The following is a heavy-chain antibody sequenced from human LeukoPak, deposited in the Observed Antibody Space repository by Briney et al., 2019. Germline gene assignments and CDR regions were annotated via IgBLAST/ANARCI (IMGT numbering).Heavy chain of an antibody. Sequence: SGTLSLTCAVSGGSISSSNWWSWVRQPPGKGLEWIGEIYHSGSTNYNPSLKSRVTMSVDKSKNQFSLKLSSVTAADTAVYYCARDRLVAVAYWYFDLWGRGTLVTVSS. V-gene: IGHV4-4*02. CDR1: GGSISSSNW. J-gene: IGHJ2*01. CDR2: IYHSGST. D-gene: IGHD6-19*01. CDR3: ARDRLVAVAYWYFDL.